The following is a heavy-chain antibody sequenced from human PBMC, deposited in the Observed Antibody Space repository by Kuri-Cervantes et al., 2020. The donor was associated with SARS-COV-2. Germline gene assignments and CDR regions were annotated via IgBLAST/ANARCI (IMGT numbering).Heavy chain of an antibody. CDR2: ISGSGGTT. CDR1: GFTFSSYA. Sequence: GGSLRLSCGASGFTFSSYAMSWVRQAPGKGLEWVSVISGSGGTTYYADSVKGRFTVSRDNCKNTLYLQMNSLRAEDTAVYYCASGRIYDSSGYSPGGFDYWGQGTLVTVSS. J-gene: IGHJ4*02. V-gene: IGHV3-23*01. D-gene: IGHD3-22*01. CDR3: ASGRIYDSSGYSPGGFDY.